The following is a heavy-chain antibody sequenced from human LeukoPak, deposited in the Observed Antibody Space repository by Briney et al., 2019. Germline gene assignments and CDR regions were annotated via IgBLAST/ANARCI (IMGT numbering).Heavy chain of an antibody. CDR3: AKVGAVADTQGMGYFDY. CDR2: VYSTGST. CDR1: GGSINSDF. D-gene: IGHD6-19*01. Sequence: PSETLSLTCTVSGGSINSDFWSWIRQPPGKGLEWIGYVYSTGSTNYNPSLSSRVSISIDTSKNHFSLKLNSVTAADTAVYYCAKVGAVADTQGMGYFDYWGQGTLVTVSS. J-gene: IGHJ4*02. V-gene: IGHV4-59*01.